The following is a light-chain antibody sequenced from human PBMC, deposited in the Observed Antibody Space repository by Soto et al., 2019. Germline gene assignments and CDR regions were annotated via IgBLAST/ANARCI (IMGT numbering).Light chain of an antibody. Sequence: QSALTQVASVSGSPGQSITISCTGTSSDVGTFNVVSWYQQHPGKAPILMIYEVIKPPSRVFNRFSGSKSGNTASLTISGLQAEDEADYYCCSYAGSSVYVFGTGTKVTVL. J-gene: IGLJ1*01. CDR1: SSDVGTFNV. CDR3: CSYAGSSVYV. V-gene: IGLV2-23*02. CDR2: EVI.